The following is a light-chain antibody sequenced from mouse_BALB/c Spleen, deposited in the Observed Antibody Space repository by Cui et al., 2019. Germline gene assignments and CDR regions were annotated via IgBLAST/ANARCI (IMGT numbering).Light chain of an antibody. V-gene: IGKV4-57*01. J-gene: IGKJ5*01. CDR2: STS. Sequence: HIVLTQSRAIMSASPGEKVTITCSASSSVSYMHSCQHKPGTSPKLWIYSTSNLASGVPARFSGSGSGTSYSLTISRMEAEDAATNYCQQRSSYPLTFGAGTKLELK. CDR3: QQRSSYPLT. CDR1: SSVSY.